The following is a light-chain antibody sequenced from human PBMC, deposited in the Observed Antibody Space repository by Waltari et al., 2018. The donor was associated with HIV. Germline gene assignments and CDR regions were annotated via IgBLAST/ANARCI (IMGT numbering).Light chain of an antibody. Sequence: QSALTQPPSASGSPGQSVTISCTGISSDVGDYNYVSWYQQHPGKAPQLMIYEVNKRPSGVPDRFSGPKSGNTASLTVSGLQAEDEADYYCSSYVGSNRVFGGGTKLTVL. J-gene: IGLJ3*02. V-gene: IGLV2-8*01. CDR2: EVN. CDR3: SSYVGSNRV. CDR1: SSDVGDYNY.